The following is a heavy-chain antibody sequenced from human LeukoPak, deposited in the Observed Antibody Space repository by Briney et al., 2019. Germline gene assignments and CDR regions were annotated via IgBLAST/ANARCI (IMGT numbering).Heavy chain of an antibody. CDR1: GFTFSSYS. V-gene: IGHV3-21*01. CDR2: ISSSSSYI. J-gene: IGHJ4*02. Sequence: GGSLRLSCAASGFTFSSYSMNWVRQAPGKGLEWVSSISSSSSYIYYADSVKGRFTISRDNAKNSLYLQMNSLRAEDTAVYYCASQGGGSGSQIDYWGQGTLVTVSS. D-gene: IGHD3-10*01. CDR3: ASQGGGSGSQIDY.